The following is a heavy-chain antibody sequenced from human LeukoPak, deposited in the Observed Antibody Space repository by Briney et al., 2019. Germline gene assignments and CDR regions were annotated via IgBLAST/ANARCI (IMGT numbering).Heavy chain of an antibody. J-gene: IGHJ4*02. Sequence: GGSLRLSCAASGFTFSSYSMNWVRQAPGQGLEWVSYISSSSSTIYYADSVKGRFTISRDNAKTSLYLHMNSLKDEDTAVYYCARGALDFDYWGQGTLVTVSS. V-gene: IGHV3-48*02. CDR2: ISSSSSTI. CDR1: GFTFSSYS. CDR3: ARGALDFDY.